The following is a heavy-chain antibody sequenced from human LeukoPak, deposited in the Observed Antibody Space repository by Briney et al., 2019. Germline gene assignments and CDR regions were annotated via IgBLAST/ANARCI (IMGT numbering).Heavy chain of an antibody. CDR1: GGSISSYY. D-gene: IGHD2-2*01. CDR2: ICTSGST. V-gene: IGHV4-4*07. J-gene: IGHJ5*02. Sequence: SETLSLTCTVSGGSISSYYWSWIRQPAGKGLEWIGRICTSGSTNYNPSLKSRVTMSVDTSKNQFSLKLSSVTAADTAVYYCARDHIVVVPAALEQGGDNWFDPWGQGTLVTVSS. CDR3: ARDHIVVVPAALEQGGDNWFDP.